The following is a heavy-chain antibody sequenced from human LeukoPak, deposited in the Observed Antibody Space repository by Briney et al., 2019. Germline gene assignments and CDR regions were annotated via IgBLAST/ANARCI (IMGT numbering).Heavy chain of an antibody. V-gene: IGHV3-23*01. CDR2: SGSGGST. J-gene: IGHJ4*02. CDR3: AKLDTAMVTNFDY. CDR1: GFTFSSYA. D-gene: IGHD5-18*01. Sequence: PRGSPRLSCAASGFTFSSYAMSWVRQAPGKGLEWVSASGSGGSTYYADSVKGRFTISRDNSKNTLYLQMNSLRAEDTAVYYCAKLDTAMVTNFDYWGQGTLVTVSS.